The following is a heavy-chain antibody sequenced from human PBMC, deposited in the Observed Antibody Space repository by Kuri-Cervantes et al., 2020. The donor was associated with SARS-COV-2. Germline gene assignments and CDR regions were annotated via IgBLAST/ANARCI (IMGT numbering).Heavy chain of an antibody. V-gene: IGHV3-21*03. CDR3: TTELVGATTMRAFDI. D-gene: IGHD1-26*01. CDR2: ISSSSSYI. J-gene: IGHJ3*02. Sequence: GESLKISCAASGFTFSSYSMNWVRQAPGKGLEWVSSISSSSSYIYYADSVKGRFTISRDNAKNSLYLQMNSLKTEDTAVYYCTTELVGATTMRAFDIWGQGTMVTVSS. CDR1: GFTFSSYS.